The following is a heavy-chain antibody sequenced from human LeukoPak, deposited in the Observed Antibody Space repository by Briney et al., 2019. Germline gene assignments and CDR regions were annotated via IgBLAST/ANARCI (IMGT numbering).Heavy chain of an antibody. Sequence: PSETLSLTCTVSGGSMSSGPYSWSWIRQPPGKGLEWIGYIYYSGSTYCNPSLKSRVTISVDTSKNQFSLKLSSVTAADTAVYYCARVIESVLNWFDPWGQGTLVTVSS. D-gene: IGHD2-8*01. V-gene: IGHV4-30-4*07. CDR3: ARVIESVLNWFDP. J-gene: IGHJ5*02. CDR1: GGSMSSGPYS. CDR2: IYYSGST.